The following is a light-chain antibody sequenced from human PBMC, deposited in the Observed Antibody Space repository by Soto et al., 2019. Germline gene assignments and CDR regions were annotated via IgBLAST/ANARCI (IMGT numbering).Light chain of an antibody. CDR3: QQYKSLLS. J-gene: IGKJ3*01. V-gene: IGKV1-33*01. CDR2: AAS. Sequence: DLQMTQSPASLSASVGDRVTITCQASQDISKYLNWYQQKPGKAPKLLIYAASNLETGVPSRFSGSGSGTDFTLTINSLQPEDIAKYYCQQYKSLLSFGPGTKVDIK. CDR1: QDISKY.